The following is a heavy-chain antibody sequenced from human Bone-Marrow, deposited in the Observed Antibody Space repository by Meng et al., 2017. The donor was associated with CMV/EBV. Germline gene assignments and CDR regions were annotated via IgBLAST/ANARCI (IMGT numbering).Heavy chain of an antibody. CDR3: ANQGGDGEEDWYFDL. J-gene: IGHJ2*01. CDR2: IWYDGSNK. Sequence: GESLKISCAASGFTFSTFGMHWVRQAPGKGLEWVAVIWYDGSNKYYADSVKGRFTISRDNSKNTLYLQMNSLRAEDTAVYYCANQGGDGEEDWYFDLWGRGTLVTVYS. V-gene: IGHV3-33*06. D-gene: IGHD2-21*01. CDR1: GFTFSTFG.